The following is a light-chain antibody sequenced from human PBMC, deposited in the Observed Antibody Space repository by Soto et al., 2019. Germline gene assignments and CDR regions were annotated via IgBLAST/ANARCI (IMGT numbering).Light chain of an antibody. Sequence: EIVLTQSPATLSVFPGEKATLSCGASQTVSNNLAWYHQKPGQAPRPLIYGASTRATGVPARFSGSGSGKEFTLTISSLQSEDSAIYYCQQYSSWPFTFGAGTKVAIE. CDR1: QTVSNN. V-gene: IGKV3-15*01. CDR2: GAS. CDR3: QQYSSWPFT. J-gene: IGKJ3*01.